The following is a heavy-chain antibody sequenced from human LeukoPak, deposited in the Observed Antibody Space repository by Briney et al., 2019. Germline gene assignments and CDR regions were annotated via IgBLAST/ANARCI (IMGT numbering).Heavy chain of an antibody. CDR3: ARPPGSSGYYYPFDY. CDR2: ISSSGSTI. CDR1: GFTLSDYY. V-gene: IGHV3-11*04. Sequence: GGSLRLSCAASGFTLSDYYMSWIRQAPGKGLEWVSYISSSGSTIYYADSVKGRFTISRDNAKNSLYLQMNSLRAEDTAVYYCARPPGSSGYYYPFDYWGQGTLVTVSS. J-gene: IGHJ4*02. D-gene: IGHD3-22*01.